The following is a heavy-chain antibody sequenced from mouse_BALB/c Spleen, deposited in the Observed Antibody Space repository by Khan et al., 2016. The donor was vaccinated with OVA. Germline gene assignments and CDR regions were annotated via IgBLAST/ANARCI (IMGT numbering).Heavy chain of an antibody. CDR3: ACIRFYDRYSFFDY. CDR1: AYSITSDYA. J-gene: IGHJ2*01. Sequence: EVQLQESGPGLVKPSQSLSLTCTVTAYSITSDYAWTWIRQFPGNKLEWMGYISYSGSPSYNPSLKSRISITRDPSKNQFFLQLISVTTEDTATYYCACIRFYDRYSFFDYWGQGTTLTVSS. D-gene: IGHD2-14*01. CDR2: ISYSGSP. V-gene: IGHV3-2*02.